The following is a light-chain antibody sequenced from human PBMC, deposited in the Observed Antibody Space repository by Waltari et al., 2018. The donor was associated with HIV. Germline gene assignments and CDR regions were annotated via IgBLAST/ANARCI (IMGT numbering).Light chain of an antibody. V-gene: IGLV1-51*01. CDR3: GTWDATLNTYV. CDR2: ESK. J-gene: IGLJ1*01. CDR1: SSIIAYNY. Sequence: QSVLTQPPSVSAAPGQTVTISCSGSSSIIAYNYVSWYQQLPGTVPKVLIYESKKRASGIPDRFSGSKSDTSATLGITGLQTGDEADYYCGTWDATLNTYVFGSGTKVTVL.